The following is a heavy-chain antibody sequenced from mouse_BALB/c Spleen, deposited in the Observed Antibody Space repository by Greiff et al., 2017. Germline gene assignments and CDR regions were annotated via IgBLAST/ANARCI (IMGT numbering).Heavy chain of an antibody. D-gene: IGHD2-10*01. Sequence: VQLQQSGPELVKPGASVKISCKASGYTFTDYNMHWVKQSHGKSLEWIGYIYPYNGGTGYNQKFKSKATLTVDNSSSTAYMELRSLTSEDSAVYYCASPYYGNYEAMDYWGQGTSVTVSS. V-gene: IGHV1S29*02. J-gene: IGHJ4*01. CDR1: GYTFTDYN. CDR3: ASPYYGNYEAMDY. CDR2: IYPYNGGT.